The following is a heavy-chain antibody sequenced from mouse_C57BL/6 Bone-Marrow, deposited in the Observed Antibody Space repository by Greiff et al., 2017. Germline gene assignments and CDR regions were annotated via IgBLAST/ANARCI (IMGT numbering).Heavy chain of an antibody. D-gene: IGHD1-1*01. CDR1: GYTFTSYW. V-gene: IGHV1-72*01. CDR3: ARDYYGSRFPAGVAY. J-gene: IGHJ3*01. CDR2: IDPNSGGT. Sequence: VQLQQPGAELVKPGASVKLSCTASGYTFTSYWMHWVKQRPGRGLEWIGRIDPNSGGTKYNEKFKSKATLTVDKPSSTAYMQLSSLTSEDSAVYYCARDYYGSRFPAGVAYWGQGTLVTVSA.